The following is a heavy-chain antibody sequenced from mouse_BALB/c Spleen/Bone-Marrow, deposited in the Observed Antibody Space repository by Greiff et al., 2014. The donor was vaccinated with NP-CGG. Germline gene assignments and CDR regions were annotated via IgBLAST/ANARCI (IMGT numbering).Heavy chain of an antibody. J-gene: IGHJ1*01. CDR2: INPSNGGT. CDR1: GYTFSSYY. V-gene: IGHV1S81*02. D-gene: IGHD1-1*01. CDR3: TRSNYGYWSFDV. Sequence: QVQLQQSGAELVKPGASVKLSCKASGYTFSSYYMYWVKQRPGQGLEWIGEINPSNGGTKFNEKFKSKATLTVDKSSSTAYMQLSSLTSEDSAVYYCTRSNYGYWSFDVWGAGTTVTVSS.